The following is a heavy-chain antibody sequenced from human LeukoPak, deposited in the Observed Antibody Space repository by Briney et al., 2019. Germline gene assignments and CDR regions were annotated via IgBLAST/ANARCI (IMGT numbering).Heavy chain of an antibody. Sequence: GGSLRLSCAASGFTFSSYSMNWVRQAPGKGLEWVSSISSSSTYIYYADSVKGRFTISRDNSKNTLYLQMNSLRAEDTAVYYCATATVVTPHYWGQGTLVTVSS. CDR2: ISSSSTYI. CDR1: GFTFSSYS. D-gene: IGHD4-17*01. V-gene: IGHV3-21*01. CDR3: ATATVVTPHY. J-gene: IGHJ4*02.